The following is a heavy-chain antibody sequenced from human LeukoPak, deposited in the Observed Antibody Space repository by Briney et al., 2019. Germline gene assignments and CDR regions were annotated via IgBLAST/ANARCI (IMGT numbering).Heavy chain of an antibody. V-gene: IGHV4-39*07. CDR2: ISYTGGT. J-gene: IGHJ4*02. D-gene: IGHD3-3*02. CDR3: ATFLGGGNYPFDS. Sequence: SETLSLTCSVSGGSISNTRHYWAWIRQPPGKGLEWLGDISYTGGTHYNPSLRSRVTISVDTSTNQFSLRLSSVTAADTAVYYCATFLGGGNYPFDSWGQGTLVTVSS. CDR1: GGSISNTRHY.